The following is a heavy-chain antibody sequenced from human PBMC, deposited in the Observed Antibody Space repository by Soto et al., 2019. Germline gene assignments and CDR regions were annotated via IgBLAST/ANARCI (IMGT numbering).Heavy chain of an antibody. CDR2: IYSGGST. CDR3: ARERRQRVPTAATARPIYYYYYMNS. D-gene: IGHD2-2*01. CDR1: GFTVSSNY. V-gene: IGHV3-53*01. Sequence: GGSLRLSCAASGFTVSSNYMSWVRQAPGKGLEWVSVIYSGGSTYYPASVKGRVTITRDNSTNTEYLQMNSLIAADTAVYYCARERRQRVPTAATARPIYYYYYMNSWGKGTTVPVSS. J-gene: IGHJ6*03.